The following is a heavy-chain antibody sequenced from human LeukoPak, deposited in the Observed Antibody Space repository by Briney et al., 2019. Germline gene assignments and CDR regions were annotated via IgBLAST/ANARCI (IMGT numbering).Heavy chain of an antibody. J-gene: IGHJ4*02. Sequence: ASVKVSCKASGYTFTSYGISWVRQAPGQGLEWMGWISAYNGNTNYAQKLQGRVTMTTDTSTCTAYMELRSLRSDDTAVYYCAREKGPYYGSGSYYDYWGQGTLVTVSS. CDR1: GYTFTSYG. CDR2: ISAYNGNT. V-gene: IGHV1-18*04. CDR3: AREKGPYYGSGSYYDY. D-gene: IGHD3-10*01.